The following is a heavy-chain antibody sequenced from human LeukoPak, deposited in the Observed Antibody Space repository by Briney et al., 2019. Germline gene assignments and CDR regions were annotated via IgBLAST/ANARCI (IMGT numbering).Heavy chain of an antibody. V-gene: IGHV4-61*02. J-gene: IGHJ5*02. D-gene: IGHD3-3*01. CDR2: IYTSGST. Sequence: SETLSLTCTVSGGSISSGSYYWSWIRQPAGKGLEWIGRIYTSGSTNYNPSLKSRVTISVDTSKNQFSLKLSSVTAADMAVYYCARGNLPEYDFWSGYWVYNWFDPWGQGTLVTVSS. CDR1: GGSISSGSYY. CDR3: ARGNLPEYDFWSGYWVYNWFDP.